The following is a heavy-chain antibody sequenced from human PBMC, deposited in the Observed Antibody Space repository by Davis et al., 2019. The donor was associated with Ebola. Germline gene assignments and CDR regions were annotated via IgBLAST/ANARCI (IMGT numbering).Heavy chain of an antibody. V-gene: IGHV1-2*02. CDR1: GYTFTGYY. CDR2: INPNSGGT. J-gene: IGHJ4*02. D-gene: IGHD3-3*01. CDR3: ARWGSIRFLEWLPYFDY. Sequence: ASVKVSCKASGYTFTGYYMHWVRQAPGQGLEWMGWINPNSGGTNYAQKFQGRVTMTRDTSISTAYMELSRLRSDDTAVYYCARWGSIRFLEWLPYFDYWGQGTLVTVSS.